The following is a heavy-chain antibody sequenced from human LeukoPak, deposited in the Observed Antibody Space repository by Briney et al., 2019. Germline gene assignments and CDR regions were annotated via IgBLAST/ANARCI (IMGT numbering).Heavy chain of an antibody. J-gene: IGHJ4*02. D-gene: IGHD6-19*01. V-gene: IGHV3-48*01. Sequence: GGSLRLSCAVSGFTFSSYSMNWVRQAPGKGLEWVSYISYSGSTIYYADSVKGRFTISRDNGKNSLYLQMNSLRAEDTAVYYCARDTGYTSGWYSLDYFDYWGQGTLVTVSS. CDR2: ISYSGSTI. CDR3: ARDTGYTSGWYSLDYFDY. CDR1: GFTFSSYS.